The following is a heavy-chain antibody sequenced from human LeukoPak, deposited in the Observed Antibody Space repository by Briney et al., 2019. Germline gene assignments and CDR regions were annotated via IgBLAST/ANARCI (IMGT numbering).Heavy chain of an antibody. Sequence: SETLSLTCTVSGYSISSGYYWGWIRQPPGKGLEWIGSIYHSGSTYYNPSLKSRVTISVDTSKNQFSLKLSSVTAADTAVYYCARESVTSYDRDWFDPWGQGTLVTVSS. J-gene: IGHJ5*02. V-gene: IGHV4-38-2*02. CDR2: IYHSGST. D-gene: IGHD4-11*01. CDR1: GYSISSGYY. CDR3: ARESVTSYDRDWFDP.